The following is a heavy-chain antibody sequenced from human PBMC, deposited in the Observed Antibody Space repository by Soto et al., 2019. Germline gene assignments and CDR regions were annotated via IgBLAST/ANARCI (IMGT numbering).Heavy chain of an antibody. CDR1: GYTFTSYA. D-gene: IGHD6-13*01. V-gene: IGHV1-3*01. CDR3: ARHRDGPNSSSWYFAFPAEPPANDDAFDI. CDR2: INAGNGNT. J-gene: IGHJ3*02. Sequence: QVQLVQSGAEVKKPGASVKVSCKASGYTFTSYAMHWVRQAPGQRLEWMGWINAGNGNTKYSQKFQGRVTITRDTSASTAYMELSSLRSEDTAVYYCARHRDGPNSSSWYFAFPAEPPANDDAFDIWGQGTMVTVSS.